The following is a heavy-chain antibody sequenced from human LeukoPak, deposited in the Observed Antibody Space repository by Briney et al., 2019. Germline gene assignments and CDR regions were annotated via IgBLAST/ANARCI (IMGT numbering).Heavy chain of an antibody. J-gene: IGHJ4*02. V-gene: IGHV1-2*02. CDR2: INPNSGDT. D-gene: IGHD6-19*01. Sequence: ASVKVSCKASRYTFTGYYIHRVRQAPGQGLEWMGWINPNSGDTNYTQKFQGRVTMPRDTSITTAYMELSSLTSDDTAVYYCARQSSSAWPSFDYWGQGTLVTVSS. CDR1: RYTFTGYY. CDR3: ARQSSSAWPSFDY.